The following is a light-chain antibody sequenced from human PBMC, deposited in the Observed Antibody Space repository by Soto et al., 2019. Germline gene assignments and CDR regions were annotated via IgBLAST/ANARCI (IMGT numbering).Light chain of an antibody. CDR3: QQSYSTPLT. CDR2: AAS. V-gene: IGKV1-39*01. J-gene: IGKJ4*01. CDR1: QSISSS. Sequence: DIQMTQSPSSLSASVGDRVTITCRASQSISSSLNWYQQKPGKAPKLLIYAASSLQSGVPSRFSGSGSGTDFTLTISCVQPEDFATYHCQQSYSTPLTFGGGTKVEIK.